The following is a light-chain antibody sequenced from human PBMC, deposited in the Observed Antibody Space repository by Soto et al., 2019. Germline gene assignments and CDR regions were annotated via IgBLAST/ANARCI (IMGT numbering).Light chain of an antibody. J-gene: IGKJ4*01. Sequence: EIGLTQSPGTLSLSPGERATLSCRASQSVSSSYLAWYQQKPGQAPMLLIYGASSRATGIPDRFSGSGSGTDFTLTISRLEPEAFAVYDCQQYGSSPLTLGGGTKVESK. V-gene: IGKV3-20*01. CDR2: GAS. CDR3: QQYGSSPLT. CDR1: QSVSSSY.